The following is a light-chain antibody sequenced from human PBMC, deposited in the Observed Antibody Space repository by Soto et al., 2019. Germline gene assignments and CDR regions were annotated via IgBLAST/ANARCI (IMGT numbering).Light chain of an antibody. CDR3: QQHDILPIT. CDR2: DAS. CDR1: QSVSNS. J-gene: IGKJ5*01. Sequence: EIVLTQSPVTLSLSPGERATLSCRASQSVSNSLAWYQQKPGQPPRLLIYDASNRATGIPARFSGSGSGTEFSLTINSLQSEDFALYYCQQHDILPITFGQGTRLEIK. V-gene: IGKV3-11*01.